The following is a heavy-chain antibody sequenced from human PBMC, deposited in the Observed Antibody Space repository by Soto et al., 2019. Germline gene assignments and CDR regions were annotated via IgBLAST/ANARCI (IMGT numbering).Heavy chain of an antibody. CDR1: GGSFTSYA. D-gene: IGHD3-10*01. J-gene: IGHJ3*02. CDR2: IIPIFGTP. CDR3: ASYKAYGSGLDAFDI. V-gene: IGHV1-69*06. Sequence: RASVKVSCKASGGSFTSYAVSWVRQAPGQGLEWMGGIIPIFGTPNYAQKFQGRVTISAHRSTNTAYMELSSLRSEDTAVYFCASYKAYGSGLDAFDIWGQGTVVTVSS.